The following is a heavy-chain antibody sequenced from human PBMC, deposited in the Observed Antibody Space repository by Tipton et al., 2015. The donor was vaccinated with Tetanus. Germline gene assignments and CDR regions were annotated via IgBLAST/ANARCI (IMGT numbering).Heavy chain of an antibody. CDR2: IYYSGST. CDR1: GGSISSGDYY. Sequence: TLSLTCAVSGGSISSGDYYWSWIRQPPGKGLEWIGYIYYSGSTYYNPSLKSRVTISVDTSKNQFSLKLSSVTAADTAVYYCAREGYYDSSGEIDYWGQGTLVTVSS. CDR3: AREGYYDSSGEIDY. D-gene: IGHD3-22*01. J-gene: IGHJ4*02. V-gene: IGHV4-30-4*01.